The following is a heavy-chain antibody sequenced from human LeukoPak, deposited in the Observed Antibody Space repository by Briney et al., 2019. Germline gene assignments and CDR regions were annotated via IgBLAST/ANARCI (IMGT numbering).Heavy chain of an antibody. J-gene: IGHJ5*02. V-gene: IGHV4-39*07. D-gene: IGHD3-9*01. CDR3: ARGSPQNTGYSPSWLDP. CDR1: GGSISSYY. Sequence: SETLSLTCTVSGGSISSYYWSWIRQPPGKGLEWIGSVYYSGSTYYNPSLNSRVTISLDTSKNQFSLKVNSVTAADTAMYYCARGSPQNTGYSPSWLDPWGQGTLVTVSS. CDR2: VYYSGST.